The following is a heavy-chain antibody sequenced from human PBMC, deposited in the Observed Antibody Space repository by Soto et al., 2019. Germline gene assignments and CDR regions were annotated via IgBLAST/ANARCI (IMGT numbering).Heavy chain of an antibody. V-gene: IGHV1-3*01. CDR3: AKDPRIGIAVAGVFDY. CDR2: INAGNGNT. D-gene: IGHD6-19*01. Sequence: ASVKVSCKASGYTFTSYARHWVRQAPGQRLEWMGWINAGNGNTKYSQKFQGRVTITRDTSASTAYMELSSLRAEDTAVYYCAKDPRIGIAVAGVFDYWGQGTLVTVSS. CDR1: GYTFTSYA. J-gene: IGHJ4*02.